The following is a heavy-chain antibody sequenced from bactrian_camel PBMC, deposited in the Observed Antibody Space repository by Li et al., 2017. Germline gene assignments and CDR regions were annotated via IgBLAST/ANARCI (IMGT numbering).Heavy chain of an antibody. Sequence: HVQLVESGGGSVQAGESLRLSCVASGYTLPMNMGWFRRLPGQEREGVAAIAGDGRTDYADSVKGRFTISRDGAKNILALQMHSLNPEDTAMYYCGYRSGTYCFRDFTSTGQGTQVTVS. D-gene: IGHD2*01. CDR2: IAGDGRT. CDR1: GYTLPMN. V-gene: IGHV3S53*01. J-gene: IGHJ4*01.